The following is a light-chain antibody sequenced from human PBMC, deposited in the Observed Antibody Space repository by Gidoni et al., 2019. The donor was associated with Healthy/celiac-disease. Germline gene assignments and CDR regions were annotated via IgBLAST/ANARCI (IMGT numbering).Light chain of an antibody. Sequence: DIVMTHYPASLAVYLGERATINCKSSPSVLYSSNNKNYLAWYQQKPGQPPKLLIYWASTRESGVPDRFRGSGSGTDFTLTISSRQAEDVAVYYCQQYYSTPLTFGGGTKVEIK. V-gene: IGKV4-1*01. CDR2: WAS. CDR3: QQYYSTPLT. CDR1: PSVLYSSNNKNY. J-gene: IGKJ4*01.